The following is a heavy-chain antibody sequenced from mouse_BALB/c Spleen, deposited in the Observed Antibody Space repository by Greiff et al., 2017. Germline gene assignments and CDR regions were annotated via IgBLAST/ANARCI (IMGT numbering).Heavy chain of an antibody. D-gene: IGHD2-4*01. J-gene: IGHJ4*01. CDR3: ATQLRRGPMDY. Sequence: QVQLKQSGPGLLAPSQSLSITCTVSGFSLTGYGVNWVRQPPGKGLEWLGMIWGDGSTDYNSALKSRLSISKDNSKSQVFLKMNSLQTDDTARYYCATQLRRGPMDYWGQGTSVTVSS. CDR1: GFSLTGYG. V-gene: IGHV2-6-7*01. CDR2: IWGDGST.